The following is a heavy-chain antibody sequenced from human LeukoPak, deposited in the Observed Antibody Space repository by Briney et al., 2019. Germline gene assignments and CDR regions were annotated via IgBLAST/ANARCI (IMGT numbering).Heavy chain of an antibody. Sequence: ASVKVSCKASGYTFTGYYMHWVRQAPGQGLEWMGWINPNSGGTNYAQKFQGRVTMTRDTSISTAYMELSRLRSDDTAVYYCARDRRPIAARSANWFDSWGQGTLVTVSS. V-gene: IGHV1-2*02. CDR3: ARDRRPIAARSANWFDS. CDR1: GYTFTGYY. J-gene: IGHJ5*01. D-gene: IGHD6-6*01. CDR2: INPNSGGT.